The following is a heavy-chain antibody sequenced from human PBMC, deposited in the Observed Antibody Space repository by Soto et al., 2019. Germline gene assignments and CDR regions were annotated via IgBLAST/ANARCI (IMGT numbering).Heavy chain of an antibody. CDR3: AGGYCTNGVCDTVKDYFDD. CDR1: GGSFSGYY. D-gene: IGHD2-8*01. CDR2: INHSGIT. V-gene: IGHV4-34*01. Sequence: SETLSLPCAVYGGSFSGYYCSWIRQPPGKGLEWIGEINHSGITNYNPSLKSRVTISVDTSKNQFSLKLSSVTAADTAVYYCAGGYCTNGVCDTVKDYFDDWGQGTLLTVSS. J-gene: IGHJ4*02.